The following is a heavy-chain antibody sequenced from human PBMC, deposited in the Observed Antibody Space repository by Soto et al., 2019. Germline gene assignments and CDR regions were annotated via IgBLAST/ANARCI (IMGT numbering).Heavy chain of an antibody. CDR3: ARDTPYDFWSGYVGFDP. CDR2: IYYSGST. D-gene: IGHD3-3*01. J-gene: IGHJ5*02. Sequence: SETLSLTCTVSGGSVSSGSHYWSWIRQPPGKGLEWIGNIYYSGSTKYNPSLKSRVTISVDRTRNHFSLNLRSVTTADTALYYCARDTPYDFWSGYVGFDPWGQGTLVTVSS. V-gene: IGHV4-61*03. CDR1: GGSVSSGSHY.